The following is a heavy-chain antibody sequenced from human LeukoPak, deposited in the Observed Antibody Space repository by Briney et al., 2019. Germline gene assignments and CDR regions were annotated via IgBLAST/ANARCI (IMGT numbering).Heavy chain of an antibody. J-gene: IGHJ5*02. Sequence: SETLSLTCTVSGASIISYYGSWIRQPPGRGLEWIGYIYYTGSTTYNPSLNSRVTISVDMSKNQFSLKLNSVTAADTAVYYCARNPITLVRGGNWFDAWGQGTLVTVSS. V-gene: IGHV4-59*01. D-gene: IGHD3-10*01. CDR3: ARNPITLVRGGNWFDA. CDR2: IYYTGST. CDR1: GASIISYY.